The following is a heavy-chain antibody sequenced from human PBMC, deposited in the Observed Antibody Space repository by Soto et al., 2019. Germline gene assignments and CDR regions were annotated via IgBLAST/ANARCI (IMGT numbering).Heavy chain of an antibody. CDR1: GFTFITYG. D-gene: IGHD2-8*02. V-gene: IGHV3-23*01. CDR2: IGGSGGTTT. CDR3: ARTLLVGPQYSYYYAMDV. J-gene: IGHJ6*02. Sequence: EVQLLESGGGLAQPGGSLRLSCAASGFTFITYGMNWVRQAPGKGLEWVSGIGGSGGTTTYDADSVKGRFTISRDNSKSTLYLQMNSLRVEDTAVYYCARTLLVGPQYSYYYAMDVWGQGTTVTVSS.